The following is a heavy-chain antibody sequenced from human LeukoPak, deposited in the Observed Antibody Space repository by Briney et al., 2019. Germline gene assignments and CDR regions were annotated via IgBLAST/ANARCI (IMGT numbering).Heavy chain of an antibody. CDR3: AKGTFGAVTDAFDI. CDR1: GFTFSSYW. CDR2: IKQDGSEK. D-gene: IGHD3-3*01. J-gene: IGHJ3*02. V-gene: IGHV3-7*01. Sequence: GGSLRLSCAASGFTFSSYWMSWVRQAPGKGREWVASIKQDGSEKYYVDSVKGRFTISRDNAKNSLYLQMNSRRAEDTAVYYFAKGTFGAVTDAFDIWGQGTMVTVSS.